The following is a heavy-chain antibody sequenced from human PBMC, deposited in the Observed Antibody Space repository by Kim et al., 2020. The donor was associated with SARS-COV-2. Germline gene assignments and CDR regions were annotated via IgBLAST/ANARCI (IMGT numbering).Heavy chain of an antibody. CDR3: SRWYCVVAPGGLDRCV. CDR1: GYTFTNYG. Sequence: ASVKVSCKASGYTFTNYGIIWVRPSPGQGLDWMGWISAYKSNTNNAPHLQDRVTMTTDTSTNPVYLELRRLRSDHTALYYWSRWYCVVAPGGLDRCVW. D-gene: IGHD2-15*01. J-gene: IGHJ6*01. CDR2: ISAYKSNT. V-gene: IGHV1-18*01.